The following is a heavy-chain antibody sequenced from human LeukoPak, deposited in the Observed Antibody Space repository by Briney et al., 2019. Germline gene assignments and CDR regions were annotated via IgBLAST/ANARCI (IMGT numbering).Heavy chain of an antibody. CDR1: GFTFTSFS. D-gene: IGHD1-26*01. Sequence: GGSLRLSCAASGFTFTSFSFNWVRQAPGKGLEWVSSINTVATYIYYADSVRGRFTISRDNAKNSVYLQMDSLRADDTAVYYCARDTDGSLDYWGQGILVTVAS. CDR3: ARDTDGSLDY. J-gene: IGHJ4*02. CDR2: INTVATYI. V-gene: IGHV3-21*01.